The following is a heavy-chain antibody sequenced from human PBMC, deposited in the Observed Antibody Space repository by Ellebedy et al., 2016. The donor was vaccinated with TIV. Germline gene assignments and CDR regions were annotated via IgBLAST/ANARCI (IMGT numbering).Heavy chain of an antibody. CDR3: ASETFIDVDLTVWGVFHI. J-gene: IGHJ3*02. CDR2: IYTNGST. CDR1: GFPINSNY. D-gene: IGHD4-11*01. Sequence: PGGSLRLSCAASGFPINSNYMSWVRQAPGKGLEWVSTIYTNGSTCYADSVRGRFTISRDTSENTLYLQINGLRAEDTAVYFCASETFIDVDLTVWGVFHIWGQGTMVAVSS. V-gene: IGHV3-66*01.